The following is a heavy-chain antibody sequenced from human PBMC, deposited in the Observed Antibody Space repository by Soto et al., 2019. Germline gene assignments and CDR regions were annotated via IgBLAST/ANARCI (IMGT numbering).Heavy chain of an antibody. V-gene: IGHV4-31*03. CDR2: IYYSGST. CDR3: ARDPSGSGSYFDY. J-gene: IGHJ4*02. CDR1: GGSIGSGGYY. Sequence: QVQLQESGPGPVKPSQTLSLTCTVSGGSIGSGGYYWSWIRQHPGKGLEWIGYIYYSGSTYYNPSLKSRVTISVDTSKNQFSLKLSSVTAADTAVYYCARDPSGSGSYFDYWGQGTLVTVSS. D-gene: IGHD3-10*01.